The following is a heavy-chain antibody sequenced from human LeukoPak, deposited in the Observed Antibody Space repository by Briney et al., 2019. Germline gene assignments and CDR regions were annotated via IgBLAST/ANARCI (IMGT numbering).Heavy chain of an antibody. Sequence: KPSETLSLTCTVSGGSISSSSYYWGWIRQPPGKGLEWIGSIYYSGSTYYNPSLKSRVTISVDTSKNQLSLKLSSVTAADTAVYYCARETGYDFWSGYYFSAVNNWFDPWGQGTLVTVSS. CDR3: ARETGYDFWSGYYFSAVNNWFDP. CDR1: GGSISSSSYY. J-gene: IGHJ5*02. CDR2: IYYSGST. V-gene: IGHV4-39*07. D-gene: IGHD3-3*01.